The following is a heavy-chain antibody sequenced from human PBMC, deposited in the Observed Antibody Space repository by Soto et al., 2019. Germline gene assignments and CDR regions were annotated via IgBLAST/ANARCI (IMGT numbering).Heavy chain of an antibody. D-gene: IGHD2-21*01. J-gene: IGHJ6*02. Sequence: QITLKESGPPQVKPTQTLTLTCTFSGFSLITGGVSVAWIRQPPGKALEWLALISGDDEKRYSPSLKSRLTITKDTTKNQVVFTMTNMDPLDTATYYCSHRRHMIMDVWGQGTTVTVSS. CDR3: SHRRHMIMDV. V-gene: IGHV2-5*02. CDR1: GFSLITGGVS. CDR2: ISGDDEK.